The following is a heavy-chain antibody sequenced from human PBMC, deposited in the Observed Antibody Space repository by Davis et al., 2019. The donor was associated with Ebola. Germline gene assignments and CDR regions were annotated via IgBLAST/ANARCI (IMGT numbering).Heavy chain of an antibody. CDR2: ISYDGSNK. Sequence: PGGSLRLSCAASGFTFSSYAMQWVRQAPGKGLERVAVISYDGSNKYYADSVKGRFTISRDNSKNTLYLQTNSLRAEDTAVYYCARDPLRSGSLSMDVWGQGTTVTVAS. V-gene: IGHV3-30-3*01. J-gene: IGHJ6*02. CDR3: ARDPLRSGSLSMDV. D-gene: IGHD2-15*01. CDR1: GFTFSSYA.